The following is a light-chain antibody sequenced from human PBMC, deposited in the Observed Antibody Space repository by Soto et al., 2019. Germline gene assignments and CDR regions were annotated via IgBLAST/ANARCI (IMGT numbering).Light chain of an antibody. Sequence: EIVLTQSPVTLSLSPGERATLSCRASQTVSRMYLSWLQQKPGQAPRLLIYGTSTRATGIPVRFSGSGSGTDFTLTISSLQPEDFAVYFCHQDFNLPWTFGQGTKVDI. CDR1: QTVSRMY. CDR2: GTS. CDR3: HQDFNLPWT. J-gene: IGKJ1*01. V-gene: IGKV3D-7*01.